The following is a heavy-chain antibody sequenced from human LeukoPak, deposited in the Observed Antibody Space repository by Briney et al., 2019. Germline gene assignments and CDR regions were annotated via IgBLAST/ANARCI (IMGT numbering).Heavy chain of an antibody. CDR1: GYLFTGYG. CDR2: ISGYNGNT. Sequence: GASVKVSCKASGYLFTGYGISWVRQAPGQGLEWMGWISGYNGNTNYAQKLQGRVTMTTDTSTNTAYMELRSLRSDDTAVYYCARHKQLVPPFDPWGQGTLVTVSS. D-gene: IGHD6-13*01. V-gene: IGHV1-18*01. CDR3: ARHKQLVPPFDP. J-gene: IGHJ5*02.